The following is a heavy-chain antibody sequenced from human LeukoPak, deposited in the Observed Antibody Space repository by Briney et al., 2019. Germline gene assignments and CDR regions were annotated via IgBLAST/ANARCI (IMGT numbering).Heavy chain of an antibody. CDR1: GFTFSSYA. CDR3: AKSTPDGYYYYYYMDV. V-gene: IGHV3-23*01. D-gene: IGHD5-24*01. Sequence: PVGSLRLSCAASGFTFSSYAMSWVRQAPGKGLEWVSAISGSGGSTYYADSVKGRFTISRDNSKNTLYLQMNSLRAEDTAVYYCAKSTPDGYYYYYYMDVWGKGTTVTVSS. CDR2: ISGSGGST. J-gene: IGHJ6*03.